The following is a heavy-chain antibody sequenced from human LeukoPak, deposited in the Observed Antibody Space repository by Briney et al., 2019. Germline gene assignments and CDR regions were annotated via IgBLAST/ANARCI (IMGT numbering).Heavy chain of an antibody. D-gene: IGHD3-22*01. CDR1: GFTFSNAW. V-gene: IGHV3-15*01. CDR3: TTATSTMIAPYFDD. Sequence: GGSLRLSCAASGFTFSNAWMSWVRQAPGKGLEWVGRIKSKTDGGTTDYAAPVKGRFTISRDDSKNTLYLQMNSLKTEDTAVYYCTTATSTMIAPYFDDWGQGTLVTVSS. CDR2: IKSKTDGGTT. J-gene: IGHJ4*02.